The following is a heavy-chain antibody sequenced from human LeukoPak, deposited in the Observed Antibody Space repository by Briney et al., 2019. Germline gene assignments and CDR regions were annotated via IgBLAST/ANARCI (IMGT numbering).Heavy chain of an antibody. Sequence: GGSLRLSCAASGFTFSSYWMSWVRQAPGKGLEWVANIKQDGSEKYYVDSVKGRFTISRDNAKNSLYLQMNSLRAEDTAVYYCARKCTSGSCYSSFDPWGQGTLVTVSS. D-gene: IGHD2-15*01. CDR3: ARKCTSGSCYSSFDP. J-gene: IGHJ5*02. CDR2: IKQDGSEK. V-gene: IGHV3-7*03. CDR1: GFTFSSYW.